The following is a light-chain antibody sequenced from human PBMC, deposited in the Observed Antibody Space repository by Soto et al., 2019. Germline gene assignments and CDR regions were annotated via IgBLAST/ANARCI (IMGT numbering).Light chain of an antibody. V-gene: IGKV4-1*01. CDR2: WAS. Sequence: DILLTKSQNSLAVSLGERATINCKSSQGVLYSSNNKNYFAWYQQKPGQPPKLLIFWASTRESGVPDRFSGSGSGTDFTLTISSLQAEDVAVYYCQQHYSTPLTFGQGTRLENK. J-gene: IGKJ5*01. CDR1: QGVLYSSNNKNY. CDR3: QQHYSTPLT.